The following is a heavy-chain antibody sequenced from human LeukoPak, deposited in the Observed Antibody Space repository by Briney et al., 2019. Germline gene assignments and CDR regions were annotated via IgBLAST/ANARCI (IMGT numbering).Heavy chain of an antibody. CDR2: ISGSGSNT. D-gene: IGHD6-19*01. CDR1: GLTFISNA. J-gene: IGHJ4*02. CDR3: AKAVGSGWRYYFDY. V-gene: IGHV3-23*01. Sequence: GRSLRLSCAAAGLTFISNAMIWVRQAPGKRLEWVSVISGSGSNTYYADSVNGRLTISRDNSKNTLYLQMNSLRVEDTAVYYCAKAVGSGWRYYFDYWGQGTLVPVSS.